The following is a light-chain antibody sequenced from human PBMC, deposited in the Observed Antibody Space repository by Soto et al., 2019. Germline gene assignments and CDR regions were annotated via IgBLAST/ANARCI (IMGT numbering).Light chain of an antibody. Sequence: QSALTQPPSASGSPGQSVTISCTGTSSDIGAYNYVSWYQQHPGKAPKLMIHEVSKRPSGVPDRFSGSKSGNTASLTVSGLQAEDEADYYCCSYAGSNDLWVFGGGTKVTVL. J-gene: IGLJ3*02. CDR3: CSYAGSNDLWV. CDR2: EVS. V-gene: IGLV2-8*01. CDR1: SSDIGAYNY.